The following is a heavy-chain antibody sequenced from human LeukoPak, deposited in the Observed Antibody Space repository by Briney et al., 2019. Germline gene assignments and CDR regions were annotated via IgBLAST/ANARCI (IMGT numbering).Heavy chain of an antibody. V-gene: IGHV3-48*01. CDR1: GFTFSSYS. CDR3: ASSSSWYFDY. J-gene: IGHJ4*02. CDR2: ISSSSSTI. D-gene: IGHD6-13*01. Sequence: GGSLRLSCAASGFTFSSYSMNWVRQAPGKGLEWVSYISSSSSTIYYADSVKGRFTISRDNAKNSLYLQMNSLGAEDTAVYYCASSSSWYFDYWGQGTLVTVSS.